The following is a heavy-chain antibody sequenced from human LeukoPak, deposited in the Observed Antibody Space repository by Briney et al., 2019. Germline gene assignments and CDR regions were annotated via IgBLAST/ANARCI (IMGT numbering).Heavy chain of an antibody. D-gene: IGHD3-3*01. CDR3: ARDGAPTTIFGVVIIPGDFDY. CDR1: GFTFSSYW. Sequence: GGSLRLSCAASGFTFSSYWMHWVRQAPGKGLVWVSRINTDGSSTSYADSVKGRFTISRDNTKNTLYLQMNSLRAEDTAVYYCARDGAPTTIFGVVIIPGDFDYWGQGTLVTVSS. J-gene: IGHJ4*02. CDR2: INTDGSST. V-gene: IGHV3-74*01.